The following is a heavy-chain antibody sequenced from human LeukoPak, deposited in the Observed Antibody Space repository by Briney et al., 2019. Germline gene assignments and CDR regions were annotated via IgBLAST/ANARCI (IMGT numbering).Heavy chain of an antibody. D-gene: IGHD3-10*02. V-gene: IGHV3-48*03. CDR1: GFIVSSNY. J-gene: IGHJ6*04. CDR3: AELGITMIGGV. Sequence: QTGGSLRLSCAASGFIVSSNYMSWVRQAPGKGLEWVSYISSSGSTIYYADSVKGRFTISRDNAKNSLYLQMNSLRAEDTAVYYCAELGITMIGGVWGKGTTVTISS. CDR2: ISSSGSTI.